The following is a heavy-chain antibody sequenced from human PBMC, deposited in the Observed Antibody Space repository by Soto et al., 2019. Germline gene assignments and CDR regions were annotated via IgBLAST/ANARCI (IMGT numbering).Heavy chain of an antibody. Sequence: SETLSLTCTVSGGSISSYYWSWIRQPPGKGLEWIGYIYYSGSTNYNPSLKSRVTISVDTSKNQFSLKLSSVTAADTAVYYCARAPTLGMDVWGKGTTVTVSS. CDR3: ARAPTLGMDV. D-gene: IGHD7-27*01. CDR2: IYYSGST. V-gene: IGHV4-59*01. J-gene: IGHJ6*04. CDR1: GGSISSYY.